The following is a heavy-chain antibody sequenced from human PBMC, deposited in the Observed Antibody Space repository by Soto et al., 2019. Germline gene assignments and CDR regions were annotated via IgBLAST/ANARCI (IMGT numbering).Heavy chain of an antibody. V-gene: IGHV1-58*01. CDR1: GFTFTSSS. CDR2: ITVGTGNT. D-gene: IGHD3-22*01. Sequence: GASVKVSCKASGFTFTSSSVQWVRQARGQRLEWIGWITVGTGNTNYAQKFQERVTITRDMSTSTAYMELSNLRSGDTAVYYCAAGDSSGYYGGWGQGTQVTVSS. CDR3: AAGDSSGYYGG. J-gene: IGHJ4*02.